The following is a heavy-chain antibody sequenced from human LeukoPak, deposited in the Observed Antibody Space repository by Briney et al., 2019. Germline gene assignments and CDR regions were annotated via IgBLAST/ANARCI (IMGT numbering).Heavy chain of an antibody. J-gene: IGHJ4*02. CDR1: GFTFSSYE. D-gene: IGHD1-26*01. CDR3: AKDRSGSYPPYYFDY. CDR2: ISSSGSTI. Sequence: SGGSLRLSCAASGFTFSSYEMNWVRQAPGKGLEWVSYISSSGSTIYYADSVKGRFTISRDNAKNSLYLQMNSLRAEDTAVYYCAKDRSGSYPPYYFDYWGQGTLVTVSS. V-gene: IGHV3-48*03.